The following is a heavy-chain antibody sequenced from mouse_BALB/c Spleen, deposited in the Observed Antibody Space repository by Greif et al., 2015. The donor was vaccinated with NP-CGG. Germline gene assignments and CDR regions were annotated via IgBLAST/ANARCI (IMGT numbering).Heavy chain of an antibody. D-gene: IGHD1-1*01. CDR2: ISSGGSYT. Sequence: EVMLVESGGGLVKPGGSLKLSCAASGFTFSSYAMSWVRQTPEKRLERVATISSGGSYTYYPDSVKGRFTISRDNAKNTLCLQMSSLRSEDTAMYYCAREDTTVGFDVWGAGTTVTVSS. CDR3: AREDTTVGFDV. CDR1: GFTFSSYA. V-gene: IGHV5-9-1*01. J-gene: IGHJ1*01.